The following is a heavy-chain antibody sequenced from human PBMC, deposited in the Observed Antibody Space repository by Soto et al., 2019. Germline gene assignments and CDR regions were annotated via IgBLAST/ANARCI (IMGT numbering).Heavy chain of an antibody. V-gene: IGHV1-3*01. Sequence: QVQLVQSGAEVKKPGASVKGSCKASGYTFTSYAMHWVRQAPGQRLEWMGWINAGNGNTKYSQKFQGRVTITRDTSASSAYMELSSLRYEDAAVYFCARVPGYYIGDLWGRGTLVTVSS. D-gene: IGHD2-21*01. CDR2: INAGNGNT. CDR3: ARVPGYYIGDL. J-gene: IGHJ2*01. CDR1: GYTFTSYA.